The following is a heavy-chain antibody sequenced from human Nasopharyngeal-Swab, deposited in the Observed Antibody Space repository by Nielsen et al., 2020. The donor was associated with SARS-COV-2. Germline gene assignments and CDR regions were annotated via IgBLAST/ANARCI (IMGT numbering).Heavy chain of an antibody. CDR2: IDPSDSYT. Sequence: VRQMPGKGLEWMGRIDPSDSYTNYSPSFQGHVTISADESISTAYLQWSSLKASDTAMYYCARRGGTAGSDAFDIWGQGTMVTVSS. J-gene: IGHJ3*02. D-gene: IGHD6-13*01. V-gene: IGHV5-10-1*01. CDR3: ARRGGTAGSDAFDI.